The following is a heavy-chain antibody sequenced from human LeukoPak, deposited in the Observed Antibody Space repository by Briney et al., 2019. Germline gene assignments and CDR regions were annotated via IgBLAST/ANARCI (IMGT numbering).Heavy chain of an antibody. CDR1: GFTFSSYA. Sequence: GGSLRLSCAASGFTFSSYAMSWVRQAPGKGLEWVSAISGSGGSTYYADSVKGRFTISRDNSKNTLYLQMNSLRAEDTAVYYCAKLGEESSSWYWPGYYYMDVWGKGTTVTISS. J-gene: IGHJ6*03. D-gene: IGHD6-13*01. V-gene: IGHV3-23*01. CDR3: AKLGEESSSWYWPGYYYMDV. CDR2: ISGSGGST.